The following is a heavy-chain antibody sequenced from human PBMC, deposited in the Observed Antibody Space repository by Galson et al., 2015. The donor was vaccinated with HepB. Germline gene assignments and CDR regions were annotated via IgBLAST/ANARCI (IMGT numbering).Heavy chain of an antibody. CDR3: VKDPEGGGVVDFDYFHY. CDR2: ISGNGYTT. CDR1: GFSFSNYA. V-gene: IGHV3-23*01. J-gene: IGHJ4*02. Sequence: SLRLSCAASGFSFSNYAMGWVRQAPGKGLEWVSAISGNGYTTYYADSVKGRFTISRDNSKNTLYLQMNSLRAEDTAVYYCVKDPEGGGVVDFDYFHYWGQGTLVTVSS. D-gene: IGHD2-15*01.